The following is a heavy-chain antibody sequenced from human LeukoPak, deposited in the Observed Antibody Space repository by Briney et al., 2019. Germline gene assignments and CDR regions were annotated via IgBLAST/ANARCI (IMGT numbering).Heavy chain of an antibody. V-gene: IGHV3-48*01. CDR2: ISGGSDTI. CDR1: GFTFSSHS. J-gene: IGHJ6*03. Sequence: GRSLRLSCDASGFTFSSHSMNWVRQAPGKGLEWVSYISGGSDTIYYADSVKGRFTISRDNAKNSLYLKMSSQRAEDTAVYYCARLDRYYFDSSGYTYYYYMDVWGKGTTVTVSS. CDR3: ARLDRYYFDSSGYTYYYYMDV. D-gene: IGHD3-22*01.